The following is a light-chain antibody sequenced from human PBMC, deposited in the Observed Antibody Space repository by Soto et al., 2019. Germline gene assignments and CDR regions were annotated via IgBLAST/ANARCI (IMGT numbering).Light chain of an antibody. CDR1: QDISSY. V-gene: IGKV1-9*01. CDR2: AAS. Sequence: IQLTQSPSSLSASIGDRVTITCRASQDISSYLAWDRQKAGQAPELLIEAASTLQSGVPSRFSGSGSGTDFALTISSRQPEDFATYYCQQLKKYPLSFGGGTKVEIK. CDR3: QQLKKYPLS. J-gene: IGKJ4*01.